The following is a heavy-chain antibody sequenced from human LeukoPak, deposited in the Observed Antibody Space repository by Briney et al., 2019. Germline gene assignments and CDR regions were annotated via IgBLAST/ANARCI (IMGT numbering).Heavy chain of an antibody. D-gene: IGHD3-22*01. CDR3: AKGVTMIVELTYFDY. J-gene: IGHJ4*02. CDR2: ISGSGGST. V-gene: IGHV3-23*01. Sequence: GGSLRLSCAASGFTFSSYAMSWVRQAPGKGLEWVSAISGSGGSTYYADSVKGRFTISRDNSKNTLYLQMNSLRAEDTAVYYCAKGVTMIVELTYFDYWGQGTLVTVSS. CDR1: GFTFSSYA.